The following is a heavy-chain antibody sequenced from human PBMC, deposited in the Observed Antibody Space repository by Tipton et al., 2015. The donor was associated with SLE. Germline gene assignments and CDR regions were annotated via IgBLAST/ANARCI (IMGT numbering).Heavy chain of an antibody. CDR1: GGSISGKY. V-gene: IGHV4-34*01. CDR2: IDHTGRP. CDR3: ARDLAIFGVVPFNYMDI. D-gene: IGHD3-3*01. Sequence: LRLSCAVYGGSISGKYWLWILQTPGKGLEWIGEIDHTGRPNYNASFKSRVTISVDPSNNQFSLKVRSVTAADTAGYYCARDLAIFGVVPFNYMDIWGKVTTVTVSS. J-gene: IGHJ6*03.